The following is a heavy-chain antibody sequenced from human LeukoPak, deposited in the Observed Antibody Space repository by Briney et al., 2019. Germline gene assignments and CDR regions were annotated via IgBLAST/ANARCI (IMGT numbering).Heavy chain of an antibody. Sequence: ASVKVSCKASGGTFSSYAISWVRQAPGQGLEWMGRIIPILGIANYAQKFQGRVTITADKSTSTAYMELRSLRSDDTAVYYCAREKKSYYCYGMDVWGQGTTVTVSS. CDR2: IIPILGIA. CDR3: AREKKSYYCYGMDV. V-gene: IGHV1-69*04. J-gene: IGHJ6*02. CDR1: GGTFSSYA.